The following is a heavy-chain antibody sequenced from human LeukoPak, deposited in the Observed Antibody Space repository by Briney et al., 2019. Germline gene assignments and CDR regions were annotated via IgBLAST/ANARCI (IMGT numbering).Heavy chain of an antibody. V-gene: IGHV4-39*01. Sequence: SETLSLTCTVSGGSISSSSYYWGWIRQPPGKGLEWIGRIYYSGSTYYNPSLKSRVTISVDTSKNQFSLKLSSVTAADTAVYYCARPTVVMFGGVIALYFDYWGQGTLVTVSS. J-gene: IGHJ4*02. CDR2: IYYSGST. CDR1: GGSISSSSYY. CDR3: ARPTVVMFGGVIALYFDY. D-gene: IGHD3-16*02.